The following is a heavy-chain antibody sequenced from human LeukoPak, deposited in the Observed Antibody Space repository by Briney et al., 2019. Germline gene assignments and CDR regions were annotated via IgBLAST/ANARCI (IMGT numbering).Heavy chain of an antibody. CDR2: IWYDGSNK. CDR1: GFTFSSYG. V-gene: IGHV3-33*06. D-gene: IGHD1-1*01. J-gene: IGHJ4*02. Sequence: GRSLRLSCAASGFTFSSYGMHWVGQAQGKGREGVAVIWYDGSNKYYADSVKGRFTISRDNSKNTLYLQMNSLRAEDTAVYYCAKAGTTPMGIDYWGQGTLVTVSS. CDR3: AKAGTTPMGIDY.